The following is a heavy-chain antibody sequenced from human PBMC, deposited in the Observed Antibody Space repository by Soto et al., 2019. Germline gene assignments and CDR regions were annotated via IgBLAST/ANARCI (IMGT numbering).Heavy chain of an antibody. CDR3: ARPELVHNWFDP. D-gene: IGHD6-13*01. J-gene: IGHJ5*02. CDR2: MNPNSGNT. Sequence: QVQLVQSGAEVKKPGASVKVSCKASGYTFTSYDINWVRQATGQGLEWMGWMNPNSGNTGYAQKFQGRVTMTRNTSISTAYMELSSLRSVDTAVYYCARPELVHNWFDPWGQGTLVTVSS. CDR1: GYTFTSYD. V-gene: IGHV1-8*01.